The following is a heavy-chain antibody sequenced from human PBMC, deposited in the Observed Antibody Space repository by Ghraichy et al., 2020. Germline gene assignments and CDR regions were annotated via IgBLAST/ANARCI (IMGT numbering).Heavy chain of an antibody. Sequence: GESLNISCAASGFTFSSYAMSWVRQAPGKGLEWVSAISGSGGSTYYADSMKGRFTISRDNSKNTLYLQMNSLRAEDTAVYYCAKDYCSGGSCYLHFDYWGQGTLVTVSS. CDR1: GFTFSSYA. CDR2: ISGSGGST. D-gene: IGHD2-15*01. V-gene: IGHV3-23*01. J-gene: IGHJ4*02. CDR3: AKDYCSGGSCYLHFDY.